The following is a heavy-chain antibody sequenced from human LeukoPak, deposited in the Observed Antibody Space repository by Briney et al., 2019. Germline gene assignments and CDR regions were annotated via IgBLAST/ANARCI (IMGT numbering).Heavy chain of an antibody. V-gene: IGHV3-23*01. J-gene: IGHJ4*02. CDR2: ISGSGGST. Sequence: GGTLRLSCAASGCTFSSYAMSWVRQAPGKGLEWVSAISGSGGSTYYADSVKGRFTISRDNSKNTLYLQMNSLRAEDTAVYYCAKSLGVVRGVYLWGQGTLVTVSS. CDR1: GCTFSSYA. CDR3: AKSLGVVRGVYL. D-gene: IGHD3-10*01.